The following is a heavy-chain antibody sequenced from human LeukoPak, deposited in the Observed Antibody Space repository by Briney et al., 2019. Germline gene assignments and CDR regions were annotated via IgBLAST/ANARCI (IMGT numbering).Heavy chain of an antibody. V-gene: IGHV1-2*02. D-gene: IGHD5-12*01. Sequence: ASVKVSCKASGYTFTGYYMHWVRQAPGQGLEWMGWINPNSGGTNYAQKFQGRVTMTRDTSISTAYMELSRLRSDDTAVYYCVRLIISEYSGYERNDYWGQGTLVTVSS. J-gene: IGHJ4*02. CDR2: INPNSGGT. CDR1: GYTFTGYY. CDR3: VRLIISEYSGYERNDY.